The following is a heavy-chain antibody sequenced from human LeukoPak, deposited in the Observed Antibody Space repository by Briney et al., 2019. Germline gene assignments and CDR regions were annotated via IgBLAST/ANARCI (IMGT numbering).Heavy chain of an antibody. CDR2: ISYRGST. V-gene: IGHV4-59*08. Sequence: SETLSLTCTVSGASISRYYWSWIRQPPGKALEWIGHISYRGSTNYNPSLNSRVTVSVDTSQSQFSLKLNSVTAADTAVYYCARVDGSCSGGSCPSGNWFDPWGQGTLVTVSS. D-gene: IGHD2-15*01. CDR3: ARVDGSCSGGSCPSGNWFDP. CDR1: GASISRYY. J-gene: IGHJ5*02.